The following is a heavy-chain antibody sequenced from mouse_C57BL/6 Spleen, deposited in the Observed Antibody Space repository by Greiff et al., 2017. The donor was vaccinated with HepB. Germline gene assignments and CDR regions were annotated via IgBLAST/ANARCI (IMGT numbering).Heavy chain of an antibody. V-gene: IGHV1-50*01. Sequence: QVQLQQPGAELVKPGASVKLSCKASGYTITSYWMQWVKQRPGQGLEWIGEIDPSDSYTNYNQKFKGKATLTVDTSSSTAYMPLSSLTSEDSAVYYCARGYYRRGFDYWGQGTTLTVSS. CDR3: ARGYYRRGFDY. CDR1: GYTITSYW. D-gene: IGHD2-14*01. J-gene: IGHJ2*01. CDR2: IDPSDSYT.